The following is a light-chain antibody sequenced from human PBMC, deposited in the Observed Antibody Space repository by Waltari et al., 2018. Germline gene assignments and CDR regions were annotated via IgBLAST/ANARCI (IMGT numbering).Light chain of an antibody. CDR2: EDS. V-gene: IGLV3-10*01. Sequence: SYELRQPPSVSVSPGQTARITYSGDALPKKYAYWYQQKSGQAPVLVIYEDSKRPSGIPERFSGSSSAKIATVASSGAQVEDEADYYCYSTESSGNRPYVFGTGTKVTVL. CDR3: YSTESSGNRPYV. J-gene: IGLJ1*01. CDR1: ALPKKY.